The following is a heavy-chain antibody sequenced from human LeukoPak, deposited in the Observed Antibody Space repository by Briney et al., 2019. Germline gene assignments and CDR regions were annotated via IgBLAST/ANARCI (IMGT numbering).Heavy chain of an antibody. V-gene: IGHV6-1*01. CDR2: TYYRSKWYN. Sequence: SQTLSLTCAISGDSVSSNSAAWNWVRQSPSRGLEWLGRTYYRSKWYNDYAVSVKSRITINPDTSKNQFSLQLNSVTPEDTAVCYCARDRGYSYGWPHLDYWGQGTLVTVSS. CDR1: GDSVSSNSAA. J-gene: IGHJ4*02. CDR3: ARDRGYSYGWPHLDY. D-gene: IGHD5-18*01.